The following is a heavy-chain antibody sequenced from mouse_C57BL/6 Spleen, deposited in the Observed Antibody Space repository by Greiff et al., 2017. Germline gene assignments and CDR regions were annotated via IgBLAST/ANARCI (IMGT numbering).Heavy chain of an antibody. J-gene: IGHJ4*01. CDR1: GYAFSSSW. CDR3: ARNPPISYGSSYAMDY. D-gene: IGHD1-1*01. Sequence: QVQLQQSGPELVKPGASVKISCKASGYAFSSSWMNWVKQRPGKGLEWIGRIYPGDGDTNYNGKFKGKATLTADKSSSTAYMQLSRLTSEDSAVYFCARNPPISYGSSYAMDYWGQGTSVTVSS. CDR2: IYPGDGDT. V-gene: IGHV1-82*01.